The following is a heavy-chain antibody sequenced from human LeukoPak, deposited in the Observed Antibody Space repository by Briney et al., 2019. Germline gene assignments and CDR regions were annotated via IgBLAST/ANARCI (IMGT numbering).Heavy chain of an antibody. V-gene: IGHV4-4*02. CDR1: GGSISSSNW. D-gene: IGHD3-22*01. J-gene: IGHJ4*02. CDR2: IYHSGST. CDR3: ARANTMIVVVIPDYFDY. Sequence: SGTLSLTCAVSGGSISSSNWWSWVRQPPGKGLEWIGEIYHSGSTNYNPSLKSRVTISVDKSKNQFSLKLSSVTAADTAVYYCARANTMIVVVIPDYFDYWGQGTLVTVSS.